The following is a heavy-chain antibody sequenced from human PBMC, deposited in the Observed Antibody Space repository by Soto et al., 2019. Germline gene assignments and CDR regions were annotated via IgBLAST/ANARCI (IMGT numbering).Heavy chain of an antibody. V-gene: IGHV3-23*01. J-gene: IGHJ4*02. D-gene: IGHD3-10*02. Sequence: PGGSLRLSCAASGFTFSTYVMSWVRQAPGKGLEWVSSIGGGGATFYAGSVKGRFTISRDNSKNTMYLQMNSLRDDDMGIYYCATYPDGAYVPPYDYWGQGTLVTVSS. CDR3: ATYPDGAYVPPYDY. CDR2: IGGGGAT. CDR1: GFTFSTYV.